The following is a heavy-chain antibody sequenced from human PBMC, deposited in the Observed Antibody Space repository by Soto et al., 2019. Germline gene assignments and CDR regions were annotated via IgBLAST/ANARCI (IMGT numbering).Heavy chain of an antibody. J-gene: IGHJ4*02. V-gene: IGHV4-59*08. CDR1: GGSISSYY. CDR2: IYYSGST. D-gene: IGHD6-19*01. Sequence: QVQLQESGPGLVKPSETLSLTCTVSGGSISSYYWSWIRQPPGKGLEWIGYIYYSGSTNYNPSLTGRVTIAVTTSKNPCSLNLSSVTAADASVYYCARSNKWGYSRGWYDGGGFDYWGQGTLVTVSS. CDR3: ARSNKWGYSRGWYDGGGFDY.